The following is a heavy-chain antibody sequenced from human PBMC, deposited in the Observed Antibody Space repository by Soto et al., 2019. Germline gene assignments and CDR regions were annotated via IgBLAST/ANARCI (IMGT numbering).Heavy chain of an antibody. CDR2: ISSNGGST. J-gene: IGHJ6*03. V-gene: IGHV3-64*01. CDR3: AGGGSGYYYYMDV. CDR1: GFTFSSYA. Sequence: GGSLRLSCAASGFTFSSYAMHWVRQAPGKGLEYVSAISSNGGSTYYANSVKGRFTISRDNSKNTLYLQMGSLRAEDMAVYYCAGGGSGYYYYMDVWGKGTTVTVSS. D-gene: IGHD3-10*01.